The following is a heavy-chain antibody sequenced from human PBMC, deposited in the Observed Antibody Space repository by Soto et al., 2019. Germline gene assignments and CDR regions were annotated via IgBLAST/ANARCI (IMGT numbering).Heavy chain of an antibody. D-gene: IGHD3-10*01. CDR3: ARSRGLLWFGEPHYGMDV. Sequence: ESLKISCKGSGYSFTSYWIGWVRQMPGKGLEWMGIIYPGDSDTRYSPSFQGQVTISADKSISTAYLQWSSLKASDTAMYYCARSRGLLWFGEPHYGMDVWGQGTTVTVSS. J-gene: IGHJ6*02. V-gene: IGHV5-51*01. CDR1: GYSFTSYW. CDR2: IYPGDSDT.